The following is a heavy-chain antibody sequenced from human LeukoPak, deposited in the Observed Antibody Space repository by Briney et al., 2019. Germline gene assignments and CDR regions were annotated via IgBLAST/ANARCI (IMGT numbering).Heavy chain of an antibody. V-gene: IGHV4-39*01. D-gene: IGHD6-13*01. CDR1: GGSISSSDYY. CDR3: ARRAIPAAGTFDP. Sequence: SETLSLTCTVSGGSISSSDYYWNRIRQPPGKGLEWIGRISYSGSTYYNPSLKSRVTMSVDTSKNQFSLELSSVTAADTAVYYCARRAIPAAGTFDPWGQGTLVTVSS. CDR2: ISYSGST. J-gene: IGHJ5*02.